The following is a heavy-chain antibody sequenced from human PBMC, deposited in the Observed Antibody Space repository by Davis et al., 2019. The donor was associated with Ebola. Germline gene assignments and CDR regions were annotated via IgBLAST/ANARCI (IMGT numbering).Heavy chain of an antibody. V-gene: IGHV4-30-2*01. CDR1: GGSISSGTYS. D-gene: IGHD1-7*01. J-gene: IGHJ5*02. CDR3: AREGTAGFNWLDP. CDR2: IYHSGTT. Sequence: MPSETLSLTCAVSGGSISSGTYSWNWIRQTPGKGLEWIGHIYHSGTTYVHPSLKSRVTLSLDLSKNQFFLKLTSVSAADTAVYYCAREGTAGFNWLDPWGRGTLVTVSS.